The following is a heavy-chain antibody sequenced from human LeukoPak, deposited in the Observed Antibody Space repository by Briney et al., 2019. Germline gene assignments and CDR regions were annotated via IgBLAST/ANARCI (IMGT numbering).Heavy chain of an antibody. D-gene: IGHD3-22*01. Sequence: PSETLSLTCAVSGGSISSSNWWSWVRQPPGKGLEWIGEIYHSGSTNYNPSLKSRVTISGDTSENQFSLRLSSVTAADTAVYYCARASYSYDISGWVPFDYWGQGTLVTVSS. CDR2: IYHSGST. V-gene: IGHV4-4*02. J-gene: IGHJ4*02. CDR3: ARASYSYDISGWVPFDY. CDR1: GGSISSSNW.